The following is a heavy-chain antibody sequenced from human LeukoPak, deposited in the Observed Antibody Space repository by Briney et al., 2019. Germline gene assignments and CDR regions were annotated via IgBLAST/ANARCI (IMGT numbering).Heavy chain of an antibody. CDR3: AARSVPMVYAIPFDY. CDR2: INPNSGGT. J-gene: IGHJ4*02. V-gene: IGHV1-2*02. Sequence: ASVKVSCKASGYTFTGYYMHWVRQAPGQGLEWMGWINPNSGGTNYAQKFQGRVTMTRDTSISTAYIELSRLRSDDTAVYYCAARSVPMVYAIPFDYWGQGTLVTVSS. CDR1: GYTFTGYY. D-gene: IGHD2-8*01.